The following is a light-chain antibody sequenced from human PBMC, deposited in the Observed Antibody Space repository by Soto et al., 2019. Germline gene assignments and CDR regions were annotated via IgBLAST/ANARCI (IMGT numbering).Light chain of an antibody. Sequence: EIVLTQSPGTLSLSPGERATLSCRASQGVFSNFLAWYQQKPGQSPRLLIYGASSRATGIPDRFSGSGSGTDFTLTISRLEPEDFAVYFCQQSGSSPITFGQGTRLEIK. CDR1: QGVFSNF. CDR3: QQSGSSPIT. J-gene: IGKJ5*01. CDR2: GAS. V-gene: IGKV3-20*01.